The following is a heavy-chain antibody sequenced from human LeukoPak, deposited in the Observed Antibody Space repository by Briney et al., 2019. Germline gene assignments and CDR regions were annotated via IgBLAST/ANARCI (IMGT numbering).Heavy chain of an antibody. D-gene: IGHD3-10*01. CDR2: VYHTGST. Sequence: PSETLSLTCAVSGYSISRGYYWALLRQPPGKGLEWIGTVYHTGSTYYNPYLDSRVTISVDTSNNEFSLKLKSLTAEDRAVYYCARAGWIITSGIDYWGQGALVTVSS. J-gene: IGHJ4*02. CDR3: ARAGWIITSGIDY. CDR1: GYSISRGYY. V-gene: IGHV4-38-2*01.